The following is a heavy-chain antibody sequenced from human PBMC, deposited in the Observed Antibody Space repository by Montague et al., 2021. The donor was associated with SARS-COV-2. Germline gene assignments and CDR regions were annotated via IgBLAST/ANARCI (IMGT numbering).Heavy chain of an antibody. CDR1: GLTFNNSP. J-gene: IGHJ4*02. CDR3: AKVGDILTGYSLIILDD. D-gene: IGHD3-9*01. V-gene: IGHV3-23*03. Sequence: SLRLSCAASGLTFNNSPMSWVRQTPGKGLEWVSVIHSAGRGTYYSDSVQGRFTISRDNLKNTVYLQMNSLRDVDTAVYYCAKVGDILTGYSLIILDDWGQGTLVVVSS. CDR2: IHSAGRGT.